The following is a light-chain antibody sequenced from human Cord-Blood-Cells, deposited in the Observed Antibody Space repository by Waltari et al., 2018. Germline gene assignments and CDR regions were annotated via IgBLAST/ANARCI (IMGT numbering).Light chain of an antibody. V-gene: IGLV1-47*01. CDR2: RNN. CDR1: RSNIGSNY. J-gene: IGLJ1*01. Sequence: QSVLTQPPSASGTPGQRVTIPCSGSRSNIGSNYVYWYQQLPGTAPNLLIYRNNQRPSGVPDRFSGSKSGTSASLAISGLRSEDEADYYCAAWDDSLSGYVFGTGTKVTVL. CDR3: AAWDDSLSGYV.